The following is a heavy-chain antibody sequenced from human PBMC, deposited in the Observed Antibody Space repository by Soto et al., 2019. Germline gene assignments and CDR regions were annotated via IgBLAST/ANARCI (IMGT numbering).Heavy chain of an antibody. CDR2: ISSSSSYI. CDR1: GFAFSSYS. V-gene: IGHV3-21*01. Sequence: PGGSLRLSCAASGFAFSSYSMNWVRQAPGKGLEWVSSISSSSSYIYYADSVKGRFTISRDNAKNSLYLQMNSLRAEDTAVYYCARAKGGSSSHYYYYGMDVWGQGTTVTVSS. D-gene: IGHD6-6*01. CDR3: ARAKGGSSSHYYYYGMDV. J-gene: IGHJ6*02.